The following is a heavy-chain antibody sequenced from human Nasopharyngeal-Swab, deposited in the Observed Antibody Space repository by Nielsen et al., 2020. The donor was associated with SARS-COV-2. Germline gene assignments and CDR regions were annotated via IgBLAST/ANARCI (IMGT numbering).Heavy chain of an antibody. J-gene: IGHJ6*03. D-gene: IGHD5-12*01. V-gene: IGHV4-34*13. CDR2: INHSGST. Sequence: WIRQPPGKGLEWIGEINHSGSTKYNPSIKSRVTILIDTSKNQFSLKLSSVTAADTAVYYCARGRRVATIFYGWAPYYMDVWGKGTTVTVSS. CDR3: ARGRRVATIFYGWAPYYMDV.